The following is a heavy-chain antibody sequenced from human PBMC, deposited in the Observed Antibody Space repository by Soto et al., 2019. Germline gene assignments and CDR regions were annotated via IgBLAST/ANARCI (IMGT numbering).Heavy chain of an antibody. J-gene: IGHJ5*02. Sequence: PSETPSLTCAVSGASVRSYHWSWIRQAAGKGLEWIGRVQMSGTTNYNPSLKTRVTMSLDTSKNEVSLRMTSVTAADTAVYFCAKDRSTMRWFDPWGQGILVTVSS. CDR1: GASVRSYH. CDR2: VQMSGTT. V-gene: IGHV4-4*07. D-gene: IGHD1-1*01. CDR3: AKDRSTMRWFDP.